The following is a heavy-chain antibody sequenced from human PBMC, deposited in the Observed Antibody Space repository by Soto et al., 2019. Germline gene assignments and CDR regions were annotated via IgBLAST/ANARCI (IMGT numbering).Heavy chain of an antibody. CDR2: ISSSSSYI. J-gene: IGHJ6*02. CDR1: GFTFSSYS. D-gene: IGHD3-3*01. Sequence: GGSLRLSCAASGFTFSSYSMNWVRQAPGKGLEWVSSISSSSSYIYYADSVKGRFTISRDNAKNSLYLQMNSLRAEDTAVYYCARVLRFLELNYYYYGMDVWGQGTPVTVSS. V-gene: IGHV3-21*01. CDR3: ARVLRFLELNYYYYGMDV.